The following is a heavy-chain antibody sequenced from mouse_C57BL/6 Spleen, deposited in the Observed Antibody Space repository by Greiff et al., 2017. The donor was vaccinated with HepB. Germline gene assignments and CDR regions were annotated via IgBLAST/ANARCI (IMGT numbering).Heavy chain of an antibody. CDR3: ARGYDYLFAY. CDR2: ISSGSSTI. V-gene: IGHV5-17*01. Sequence: EVHLVESGGGLVKPGGSLKLSCAASGFTFSDYGMHWVRQAPEKGLEWVAYISSGSSTIYYADTVKGRFTISRDNAKNTLFLQMTSLRSEDTAMYYCARGYDYLFAYWGQGTLVTVSA. D-gene: IGHD2-4*01. CDR1: GFTFSDYG. J-gene: IGHJ3*01.